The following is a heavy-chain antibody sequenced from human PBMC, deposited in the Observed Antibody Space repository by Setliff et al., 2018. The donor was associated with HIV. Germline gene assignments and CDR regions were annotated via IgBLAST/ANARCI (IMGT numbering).Heavy chain of an antibody. J-gene: IGHJ4*02. D-gene: IGHD6-13*01. CDR1: GDSINSGSYY. Sequence: PSETLSLTCTVSGDSINSGSYYWSWIRQPAGEGLEWIGHIFTSGSTTYNPSLKSRVTISVDTAKKQFSLSLSSVTATDTALYFCAAAEGQGPWYFFDNWGQGTQVTVSS. V-gene: IGHV4-61*09. CDR2: IFTSGST. CDR3: AAAEGQGPWYFFDN.